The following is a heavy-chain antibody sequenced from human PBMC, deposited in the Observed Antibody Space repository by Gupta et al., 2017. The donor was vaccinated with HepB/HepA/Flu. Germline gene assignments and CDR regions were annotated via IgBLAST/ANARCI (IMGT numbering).Heavy chain of an antibody. V-gene: IGHV1-2*04. Sequence: QVQLVQSGAEVKKPGASVKVSCKASGYTFTGYYMHWVRQAPGQGLEWMGWINPNSGGTNYAQKFQGWVTMTRDTSISTAYMELSRLRSDDTAVYYCARPITMIPFSGKGYDAFDIWGQGTMVTVSS. CDR2: INPNSGGT. CDR1: GYTFTGYY. D-gene: IGHD3-22*01. J-gene: IGHJ3*02. CDR3: ARPITMIPFSGKGYDAFDI.